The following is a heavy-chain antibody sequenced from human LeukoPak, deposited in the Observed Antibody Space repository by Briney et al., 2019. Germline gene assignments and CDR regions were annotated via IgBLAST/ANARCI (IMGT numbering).Heavy chain of an antibody. CDR1: GDTLSSHA. D-gene: IGHD2-15*01. CDR3: ARDLAVAATPGY. Sequence: ASVKVSCKASGDTLSSHAISWVRQAPGQGLEWMGWINPNSGGTNYAQKFQGRVTMTRDTSISTAYMELSRLRSDDTAVYYCARDLAVAATPGYWGQGTLVTVSS. CDR2: INPNSGGT. J-gene: IGHJ4*02. V-gene: IGHV1-2*02.